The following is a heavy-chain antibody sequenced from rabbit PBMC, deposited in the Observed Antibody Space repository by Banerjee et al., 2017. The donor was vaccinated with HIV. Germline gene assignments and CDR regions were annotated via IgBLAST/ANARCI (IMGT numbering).Heavy chain of an antibody. CDR3: ALTGYAGYGYSDGFDP. J-gene: IGHJ2*01. V-gene: IGHV1S45*01. D-gene: IGHD8-1*01. CDR2: IYAGSSGST. Sequence: QEQLEESGGDLVKPEGSLTLTCTASGFSFSSSYWICWVRQAPGKGLEWIACIYAGSSGSTYYASWAKGRFTISKTSSTTVTLQMTSLTGADTATYFCALTGYAGYGYSDGFDPWGPGTLVTVS. CDR1: GFSFSSSYW.